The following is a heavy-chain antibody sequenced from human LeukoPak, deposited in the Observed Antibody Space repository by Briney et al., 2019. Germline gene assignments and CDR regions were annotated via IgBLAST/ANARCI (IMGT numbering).Heavy chain of an antibody. D-gene: IGHD2-15*01. Sequence: GASVKVSCKTSGYTFTRYDINWVRQAPGQGLEWMGWLNPGRGNTGYAPEFQGRVTFTRDTSINTVYMELSSLRSADTAVYYCARESHCSGGTYYLTAFDVWGQGTLLTVSS. CDR1: GYTFTRYD. CDR2: LNPGRGNT. CDR3: ARESHCSGGTYYLTAFDV. V-gene: IGHV1-8*01. J-gene: IGHJ3*01.